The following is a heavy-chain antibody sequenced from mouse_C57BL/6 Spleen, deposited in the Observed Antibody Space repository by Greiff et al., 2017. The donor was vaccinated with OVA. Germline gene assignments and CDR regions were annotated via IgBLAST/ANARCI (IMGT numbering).Heavy chain of an antibody. J-gene: IGHJ2*01. Sequence: VQLVESGAELVKPGASVKLSCKASGYTFTEYTIHWVKQRSGQGLEWIGWFYPGSGSIKYNEKFKDKATLTADKSSSTVYMELSRLTSEDSAVYFCARHEEGTGRGYYFDYWGQGTTLTVSS. V-gene: IGHV1-62-2*01. CDR1: GYTFTEYT. CDR3: ARHEEGTGRGYYFDY. D-gene: IGHD4-1*01. CDR2: FYPGSGSI.